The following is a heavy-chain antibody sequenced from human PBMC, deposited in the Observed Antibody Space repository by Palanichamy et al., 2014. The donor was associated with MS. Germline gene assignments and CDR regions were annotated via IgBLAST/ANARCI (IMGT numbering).Heavy chain of an antibody. CDR2: IYHSGST. V-gene: IGHV4-38-2*02. J-gene: IGHJ2*01. Sequence: QVQLQESGPGLVKPSETVSLTCTVSGYSISSGYYWGWIRQPPGKGLEWIGSIYHSGSTYYSPSLKSRLTISVDTSKNQFSLKLSSVTAADAAIYFCARYSGYNRYFDLWGRGTLVTVSS. CDR1: GYSISSGYY. D-gene: IGHD3-22*01. CDR3: ARYSGYNRYFDL.